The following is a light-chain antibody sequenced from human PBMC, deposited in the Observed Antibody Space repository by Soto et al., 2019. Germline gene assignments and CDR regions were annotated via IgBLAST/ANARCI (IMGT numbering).Light chain of an antibody. J-gene: IGLJ1*01. CDR2: EVS. CDR1: SSDVGGYNY. V-gene: IGLV2-14*01. CDR3: SSYTSSSTPYV. Sequence: QSALTQPASVSGSPGQSITISCTGTSSDVGGYNYVSWYQQHPGKAPKLMIYEVSNRPSGVSHRFSGSKSGNTASLTISGRQAEDEADYYCSSYTSSSTPYVFGTGTKLTVL.